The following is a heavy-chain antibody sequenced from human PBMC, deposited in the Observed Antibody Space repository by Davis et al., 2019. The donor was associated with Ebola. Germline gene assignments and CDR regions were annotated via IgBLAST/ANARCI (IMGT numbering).Heavy chain of an antibody. V-gene: IGHV3-48*03. D-gene: IGHD3-10*01. Sequence: GESLKISCAASAFTLSSYAMNWVRQAPGKGLEWVSYISSSGSTIYYAESVKGRFTISRDNAKNSLYLRMNSLRAEDTAVYYCARSLRYGSGRWSHYYYGMDVWGQGTTVTVSS. CDR1: AFTLSSYA. CDR3: ARSLRYGSGRWSHYYYGMDV. J-gene: IGHJ6*02. CDR2: ISSSGSTI.